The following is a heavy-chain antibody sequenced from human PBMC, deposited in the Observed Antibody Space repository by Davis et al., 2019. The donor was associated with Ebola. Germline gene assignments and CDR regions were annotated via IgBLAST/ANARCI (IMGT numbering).Heavy chain of an antibody. CDR3: ARDRYDYVWGSYRHDAFDI. J-gene: IGHJ3*02. D-gene: IGHD3-16*02. Sequence: GESLKISCAASGFTFSSYWMSWVRQAPGKGLEWVANIKQDGSEKYYVDSVKGRFTISRDNSKNTLYLQMNSLRAEDTAVYYCARDRYDYVWGSYRHDAFDIWGQGTMVTVSS. CDR1: GFTFSSYW. CDR2: IKQDGSEK. V-gene: IGHV3-7*03.